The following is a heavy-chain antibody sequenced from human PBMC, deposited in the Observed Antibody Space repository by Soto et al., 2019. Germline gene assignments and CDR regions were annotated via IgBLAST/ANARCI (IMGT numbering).Heavy chain of an antibody. V-gene: IGHV3-7*01. D-gene: IGHD6-13*01. CDR2: IKEDGSEK. Sequence: GGSLRLSCAASEFTFSRYWMAWVRQAPGKGLEWVATIKEDGSEKYYVDSVKGRFTISRDNAKNSLFLQMNSLGAEDTAVFYCVRGWRGSSYWYVDGYFDQWGQGTLVTVSS. CDR1: EFTFSRYW. J-gene: IGHJ4*02. CDR3: VRGWRGSSYWYVDGYFDQ.